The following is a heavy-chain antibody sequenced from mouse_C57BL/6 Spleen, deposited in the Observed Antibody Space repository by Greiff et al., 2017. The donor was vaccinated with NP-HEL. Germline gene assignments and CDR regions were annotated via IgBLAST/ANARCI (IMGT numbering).Heavy chain of an antibody. Sequence: QVQLQQPGAELVKPGASVKLSCKASGYTFTSYWMHWVKQRPGRGLEWIGRIDPNSGGTKYNEKFKSKATLTVNKPSSTAYMQLSSLTSVDSAVYYCAGSPSIYCASDWYFDVWGTGTTVTVSS. J-gene: IGHJ1*03. CDR2: IDPNSGGT. V-gene: IGHV1-72*01. CDR3: AGSPSIYCASDWYFDV. CDR1: GYTFTSYW. D-gene: IGHD2-1*01.